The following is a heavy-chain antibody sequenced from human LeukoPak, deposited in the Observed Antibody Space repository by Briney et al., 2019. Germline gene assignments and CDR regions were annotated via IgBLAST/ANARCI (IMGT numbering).Heavy chain of an antibody. CDR3: ATSPRVYYYYGMDV. CDR2: FDPEDGET. CDR1: GYTLTELS. D-gene: IGHD3-10*01. V-gene: IGHV1-24*01. J-gene: IGHJ6*02. Sequence: EASVKVSRKVSGYTLTELSMHWVRQAPGKGLEWMGGFDPEDGETIYAQKFQGRVTMTEDTSTDTAYMELSSLRSEDTAVYYCATSPRVYYYYGMDVWGQGTTVTVSS.